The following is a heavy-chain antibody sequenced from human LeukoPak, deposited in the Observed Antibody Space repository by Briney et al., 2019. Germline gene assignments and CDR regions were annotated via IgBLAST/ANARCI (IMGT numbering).Heavy chain of an antibody. CDR3: ARCLGSGRYLFDAFDI. CDR1: GFIFSNYN. CDR2: ISTSSSYI. D-gene: IGHD1-26*01. Sequence: GGSLRLSCVASGFIFSNYNMNWVRPAPGKGLEWVSSISTSSSYIYYADSVKGRFTISRDNAKKSLYLEMNSLRAEDTAVYYCARCLGSGRYLFDAFDIWGQGTMVTVSS. V-gene: IGHV3-21*01. J-gene: IGHJ3*02.